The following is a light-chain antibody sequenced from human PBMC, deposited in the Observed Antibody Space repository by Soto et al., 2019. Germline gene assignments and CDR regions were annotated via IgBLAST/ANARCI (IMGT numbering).Light chain of an antibody. J-gene: IGKJ4*01. CDR1: QSVSSSY. CDR2: GAS. CDR3: EQYGSSPLT. Sequence: EIVLTQSPGTLPLSPGERATLSCRASQSVSSSYLAWYQQKPGQAPSLLIYGASSRATGIPDRFSGSGSGTDFTLTISGLEPEDCAVYFCEQYGSSPLTFGGRTKVEIK. V-gene: IGKV3-20*01.